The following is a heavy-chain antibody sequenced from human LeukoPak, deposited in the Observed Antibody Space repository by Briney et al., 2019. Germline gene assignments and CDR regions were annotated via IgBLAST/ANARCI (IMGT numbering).Heavy chain of an antibody. CDR3: ARDGEEGQLLVVARF. CDR2: IRGSGGGT. CDR1: GFTFNSYA. J-gene: IGHJ4*02. Sequence: GGSLRLSCAASGFTFNSYAMSWVRQAPGKGLEWVSAIRGSGGGTYYADSVKGRFTISRDNGKNSLYLQMNSLRDEDAAVYYCARDGEEGQLLVVARFWGQGTLVTVSS. D-gene: IGHD6-13*01. V-gene: IGHV3-23*01.